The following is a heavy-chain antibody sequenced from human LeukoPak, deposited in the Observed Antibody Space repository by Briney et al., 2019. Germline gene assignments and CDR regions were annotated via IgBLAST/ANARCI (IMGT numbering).Heavy chain of an antibody. CDR2: IRSKANNYAT. D-gene: IGHD1/OR15-1a*01. CDR3: TSDASRNNYFYYGMDV. Sequence: GGSLRLSCAASGFTFSGSAMHWVRQASGRGLEWVGRIRSKANNYATTYGASVKGRLTISRDDSKNTAYLQLNSLKTEDTAVYYCTSDASRNNYFYYGMDVWGQGTTVTVSS. CDR1: GFTFSGSA. V-gene: IGHV3-73*01. J-gene: IGHJ6*02.